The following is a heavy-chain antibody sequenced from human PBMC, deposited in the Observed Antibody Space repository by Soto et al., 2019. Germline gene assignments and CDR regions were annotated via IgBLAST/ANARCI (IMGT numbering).Heavy chain of an antibody. CDR2: LSAYTGNK. J-gene: IGHJ6*02. V-gene: IGHV1-18*01. CDR3: AREFFRCWPWHYSYAMDV. D-gene: IGHD3-3*01. Sequence: GASVKVSCKASGYTFTSYGISWVRQAPVQGLEWMGWLSAYTGNKNYAEKLQGRVTMTTDTSTRTAYMELRSLRSDDTAVYYCAREFFRCWPWHYSYAMDVWGQATTVTVSS. CDR1: GYTFTSYG.